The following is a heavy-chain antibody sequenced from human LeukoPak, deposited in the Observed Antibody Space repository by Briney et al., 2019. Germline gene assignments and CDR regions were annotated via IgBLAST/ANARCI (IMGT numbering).Heavy chain of an antibody. V-gene: IGHV3-23*01. J-gene: IGHJ4*02. Sequence: GGSLRLYCAASGFPLSSYVMSWVRQAPGKGVEWVSAISGSGGSTYYAESLKGRFTISRDNSKNTLYLQMNSLRAEDTAVYYCAKVRDDSSGYYYSYYFDYWGQGTLVTVSS. CDR3: AKVRDDSSGYYYSYYFDY. D-gene: IGHD3-22*01. CDR2: ISGSGGST. CDR1: GFPLSSYV.